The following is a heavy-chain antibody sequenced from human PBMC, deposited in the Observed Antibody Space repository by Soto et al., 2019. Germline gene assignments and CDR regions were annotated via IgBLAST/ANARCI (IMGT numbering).Heavy chain of an antibody. CDR2: INHSGST. CDR3: ARAQFGIPRGYYYYYMDV. CDR1: GGSFSGYY. J-gene: IGHJ6*03. Sequence: QVQLQQWGAGLLKPSETLSLTCAVYGGSFSGYYWSWIRQPPGKGLEWIGEINHSGSTKYNPSLKSRVTISVDTSKNQFSLKLSSVTAADTAVYYCARAQFGIPRGYYYYYMDVWGKGTTVTVSS. D-gene: IGHD3-16*01. V-gene: IGHV4-34*01.